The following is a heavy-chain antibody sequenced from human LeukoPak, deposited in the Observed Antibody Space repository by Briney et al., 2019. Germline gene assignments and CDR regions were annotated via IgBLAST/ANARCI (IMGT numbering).Heavy chain of an antibody. CDR1: GGSISSSSYY. J-gene: IGHJ6*03. V-gene: IGHV4-39*07. CDR3: ARDLWDFWSGYFPYYYYYYMDV. Sequence: SETLSLTCTVSGGSISSSSYYWGWIRQPPGKGLEWIGSIYYSGSTYYNPSLKSRVTISVDTSKNQFSLKLSSVTAADTAVYYCARDLWDFWSGYFPYYYYYYMDVWGKGTTVTVSS. CDR2: IYYSGST. D-gene: IGHD3-3*01.